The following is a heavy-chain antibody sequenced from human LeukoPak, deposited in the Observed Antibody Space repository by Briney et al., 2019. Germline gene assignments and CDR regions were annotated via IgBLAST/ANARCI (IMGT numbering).Heavy chain of an antibody. V-gene: IGHV1-24*01. D-gene: IGHD6-13*01. CDR3: APRIAAAGYFDY. CDR2: FDPEDGET. Sequence: GASVKVSCKVSGYTLTELSMHWVRQAPGKGLEWMGGFDPEDGETIYAQKFQGRVTMTEDTSTDTAYMELSSLRSEDTAVYYCAPRIAAAGYFDYWGQGTLVTVSS. J-gene: IGHJ4*02. CDR1: GYTLTELS.